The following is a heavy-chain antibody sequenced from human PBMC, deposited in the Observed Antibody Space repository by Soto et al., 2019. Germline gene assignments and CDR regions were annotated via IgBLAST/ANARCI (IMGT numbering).Heavy chain of an antibody. D-gene: IGHD6-6*01. CDR1: GFTFCSYW. Sequence: GGSLRLSCAASGFTFCSYWMSWVRQAPGKGLEWVANIKEDGSVKYYMDSVKGRFTISRDNAKNSLYLQMNSLGAEDTAVYYCARIGYSSSCFDYWGQGTLVTVSS. J-gene: IGHJ4*02. CDR3: ARIGYSSSCFDY. CDR2: IKEDGSVK. V-gene: IGHV3-7*01.